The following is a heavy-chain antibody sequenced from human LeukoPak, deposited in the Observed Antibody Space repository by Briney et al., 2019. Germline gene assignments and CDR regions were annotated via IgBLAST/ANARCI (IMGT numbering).Heavy chain of an antibody. CDR3: ARHLGARGGAFDI. Sequence: SETLSLTCTVSGGSISSYYWSWIRQPPGKGLEWIGYIYYSGSTNYNPSLKSRVTISVDTSKNQFSLKLSSVTAADTAVYYCARHLGARGGAFDIWGQGTMVTVSS. CDR2: IYYSGST. CDR1: GGSISSYY. D-gene: IGHD1-26*01. J-gene: IGHJ3*02. V-gene: IGHV4-59*01.